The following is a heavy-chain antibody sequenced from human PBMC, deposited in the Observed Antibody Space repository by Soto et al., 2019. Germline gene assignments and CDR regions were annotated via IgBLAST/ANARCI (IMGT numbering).Heavy chain of an antibody. CDR1: GFTFSSYW. CDR3: ARVPWIQLRLYYFDY. V-gene: IGHV3-7*01. J-gene: IGHJ4*01. Sequence: PGGSLRLSCTASGFTFSSYWMSWVRQAPGKGLEWVANIKQDGSEKYYVDSVKGRFTISRDNAKNSLYLQMNSLRAEDTAVYYCARVPWIQLRLYYFDYWGQGTLVTVSS. D-gene: IGHD5-18*01. CDR2: IKQDGSEK.